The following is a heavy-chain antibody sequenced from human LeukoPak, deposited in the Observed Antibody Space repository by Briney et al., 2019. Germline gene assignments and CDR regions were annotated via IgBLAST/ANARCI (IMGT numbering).Heavy chain of an antibody. CDR1: GFTFSTYT. CDR2: ISSSSSYI. Sequence: PGWSLRLSCAASGFTFSTYTMNWVRQAPGKRLEWVSSISSSSSYIYYADSVRGRFTISRDNAKNSLFLQMDSLRAEDTAPYYCASGNYYYYYMDVWGKGTTVTVSS. J-gene: IGHJ6*03. D-gene: IGHD2-15*01. V-gene: IGHV3-21*01. CDR3: ASGNYYYYYMDV.